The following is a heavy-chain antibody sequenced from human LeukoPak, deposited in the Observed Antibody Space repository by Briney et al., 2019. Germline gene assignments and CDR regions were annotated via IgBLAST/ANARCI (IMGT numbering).Heavy chain of an antibody. Sequence: ASVKVSCKASGYTFTSYGISWVRQAPGQGLEWMGWISAYNGNTNYAQKLQGRVTMTTDTSTSTAYMELRSLRSDDTAVYYCARVPGYSSGWYGPDFDYWGQGTLVTVSP. CDR1: GYTFTSYG. J-gene: IGHJ4*02. D-gene: IGHD6-19*01. CDR3: ARVPGYSSGWYGPDFDY. V-gene: IGHV1-18*01. CDR2: ISAYNGNT.